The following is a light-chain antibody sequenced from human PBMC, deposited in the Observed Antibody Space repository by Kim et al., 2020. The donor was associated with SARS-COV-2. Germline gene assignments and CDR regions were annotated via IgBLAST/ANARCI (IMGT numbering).Light chain of an antibody. Sequence: APGKTATITRGGDNIGSKSVHWYQQKPGPAPLLVIYNNDDRPSATPERFSASNSGSTATLTISRVEAGDEAGYYCQVFNTAADHPLFGGGTQLTVL. CDR2: NND. V-gene: IGLV3-21*04. CDR3: QVFNTAADHPL. CDR1: NIGSKS. J-gene: IGLJ3*02.